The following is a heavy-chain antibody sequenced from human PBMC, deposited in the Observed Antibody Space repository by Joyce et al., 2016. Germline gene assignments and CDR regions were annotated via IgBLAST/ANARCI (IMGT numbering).Heavy chain of an antibody. Sequence: QVQLVQSGAEVKKPGASVKVACKASGYTFTTYYIHWVRQAPGQGLEWVGVIIPRDGRTSYSQKFQGRITFTRDTSTSTVYMELTSLKSEDTAVYPCARSVATNGFESWGQGTLVTVSS. V-gene: IGHV1-46*01. CDR1: GYTFTTYY. CDR3: ARSVATNGFES. J-gene: IGHJ5*01. D-gene: IGHD2-15*01. CDR2: IIPRDGRT.